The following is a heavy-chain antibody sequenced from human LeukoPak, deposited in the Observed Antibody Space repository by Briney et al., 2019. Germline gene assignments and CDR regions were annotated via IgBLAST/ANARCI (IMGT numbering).Heavy chain of an antibody. CDR2: IYYSGHT. Sequence: PSETLSLTCTVSGGSISSYYWGWIRQPPGKGLEWIGNIYYSGHTYFNPSLKSRVTLSVDTSKNQFSLKLSSVTAADTAVYYCAREDSNWFDPWGQGTRVTVSS. D-gene: IGHD4-11*01. V-gene: IGHV4-59*12. CDR3: AREDSNWFDP. J-gene: IGHJ5*02. CDR1: GGSISSYY.